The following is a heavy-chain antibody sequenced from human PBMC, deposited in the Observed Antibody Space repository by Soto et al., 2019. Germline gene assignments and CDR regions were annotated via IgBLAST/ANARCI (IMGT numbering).Heavy chain of an antibody. V-gene: IGHV4-39*01. CDR1: GGSISSSSYY. Sequence: SETLSLTCTVSGGSISSSSYYWGWIRQPPGKGLEWIGSIYYSGSTYYNPSLKSRVTISVDTSKNQFSLKLSSVTAADTAVYYCARLEWVVAATVATDFDYWGQGTLVTVSS. D-gene: IGHD2-15*01. J-gene: IGHJ4*02. CDR2: IYYSGST. CDR3: ARLEWVVAATVATDFDY.